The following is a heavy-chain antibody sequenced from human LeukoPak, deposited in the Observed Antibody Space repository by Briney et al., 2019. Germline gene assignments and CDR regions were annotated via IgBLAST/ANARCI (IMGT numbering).Heavy chain of an antibody. V-gene: IGHV3-21*01. D-gene: IGHD2/OR15-2a*01. CDR2: ISSSSSYI. Sequence: GGSLRLSCAASGFTFSSYNMNWVRQAPGKGLEWVSSISSSSSYIYYADSVKGRFTISRDNAKNSLYLQMNSLRAEDTAVYYCARWVSSYYYMDVWGKGTTVTVSS. J-gene: IGHJ6*03. CDR1: GFTFSSYN. CDR3: ARWVSSYYYMDV.